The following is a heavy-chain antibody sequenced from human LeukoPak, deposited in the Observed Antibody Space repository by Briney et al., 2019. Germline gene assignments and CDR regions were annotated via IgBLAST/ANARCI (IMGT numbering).Heavy chain of an antibody. Sequence: SETLSLTCTVSGGSISSYYWSWIRQPAGKGLEWIGRIYTSWSTNYNPSLKSRVTMSVDTSKNQFSLKLSSVTAADTAVYYCARGDFTVTPPRYYYYGMDVWGQGTTVTVSS. CDR3: ARGDFTVTPPRYYYYGMDV. D-gene: IGHD4-17*01. J-gene: IGHJ6*02. CDR2: IYTSWST. CDR1: GGSISSYY. V-gene: IGHV4-4*07.